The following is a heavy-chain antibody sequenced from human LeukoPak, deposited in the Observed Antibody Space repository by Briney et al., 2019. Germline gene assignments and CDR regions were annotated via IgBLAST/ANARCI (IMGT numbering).Heavy chain of an antibody. Sequence: PGRSLRLSCAASGFTFDDYAMHWVRQVPGKGLERVSGISWNSGSIGYADSVKGRFTISRDNAKNSLYLHMNSLSAEDTALYYCAKGKKITVAGLFHCWGQGTLVTVSS. CDR1: GFTFDDYA. CDR2: ISWNSGSI. V-gene: IGHV3-9*01. CDR3: AKGKKITVAGLFHC. D-gene: IGHD6-19*01. J-gene: IGHJ4*02.